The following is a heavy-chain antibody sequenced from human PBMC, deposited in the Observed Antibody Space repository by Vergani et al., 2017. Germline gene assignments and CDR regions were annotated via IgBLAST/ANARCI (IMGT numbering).Heavy chain of an antibody. CDR1: GYTFSNYY. J-gene: IGHJ4*02. CDR3: ARWDYGILTVYRY. D-gene: IGHD3-9*01. Sequence: QVQVVQSGAEVKKSGASVKVSCKTSGYTFSNYYMHWVRQAPGQGLEWMGIINPSGGHKNYAQKFQGRVTMTRDTSTSTVYMELSSLRSEDTAIYYCARWDYGILTVYRYWGQGTLVTVSA. CDR2: INPSGGHK. V-gene: IGHV1-46*03.